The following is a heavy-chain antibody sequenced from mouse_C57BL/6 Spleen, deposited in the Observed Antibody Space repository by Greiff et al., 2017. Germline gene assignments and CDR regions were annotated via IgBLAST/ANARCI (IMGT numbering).Heavy chain of an antibody. J-gene: IGHJ2*01. CDR1: GFTFSSYG. Sequence: DVQLVESGGDLVKPGGSLKLSCAASGFTFSSYGMSWVRQTPDKRLEWVATLSSGGSYTYYPDSVKGRFTISRDNAKNTLYLQMSSLKSEDTAMYYCARHGGYYGSSPSYFDYWGQGTTLTVSS. CDR2: LSSGGSYT. V-gene: IGHV5-6*01. CDR3: ARHGGYYGSSPSYFDY. D-gene: IGHD1-1*01.